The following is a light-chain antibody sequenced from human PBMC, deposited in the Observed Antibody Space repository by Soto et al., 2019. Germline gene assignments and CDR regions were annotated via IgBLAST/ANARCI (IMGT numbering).Light chain of an antibody. V-gene: IGLV2-14*01. CDR3: SSYTSSTTRVV. CDR2: EVS. Sequence: QSVLTQPASVSGSPGQSITISCTGTSSDVGGYKFVSWYQHHPGKAPKLIIYEVSHRPSGVSNRFSGSKSGNTASLTISGLQAEDEADYYCSSYTSSTTRVVFGGGTQLTVL. CDR1: SSDVGGYKF. J-gene: IGLJ3*02.